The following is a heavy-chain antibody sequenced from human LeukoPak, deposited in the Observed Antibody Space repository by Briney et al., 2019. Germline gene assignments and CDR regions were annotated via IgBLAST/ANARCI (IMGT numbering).Heavy chain of an antibody. D-gene: IGHD2-21*01. CDR3: ARGGIVVVGSLGAFDI. V-gene: IGHV4-30-4*01. CDR1: GGSISSGDYY. Sequence: SQTLSLTCTVSGGSISSGDYYWSWIRQPPGKGLEWIGYIYYSGSTYYNPSLKSRVTISVDTSKNQFSLKLSSVTAADTAVYYCARGGIVVVGSLGAFDIWGQGTMVTVSS. J-gene: IGHJ3*02. CDR2: IYYSGST.